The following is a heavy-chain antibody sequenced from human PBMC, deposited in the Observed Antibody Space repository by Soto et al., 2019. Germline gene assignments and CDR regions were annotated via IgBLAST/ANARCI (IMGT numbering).Heavy chain of an antibody. CDR1: GFTFSSYA. CDR3: AKVSSSWYSGFFDL. Sequence: GGSLRLSCAASGFTFSSYAMSWVRQAPGKGLEWVSAISGSGGSAYYADSVKGRFTISRDNSMNTLYLQMNTLRAEDTAVYYCAKVSSSWYSGFFDLWGQGTLVTVSP. J-gene: IGHJ4*02. V-gene: IGHV3-23*01. D-gene: IGHD6-13*01. CDR2: ISGSGGSA.